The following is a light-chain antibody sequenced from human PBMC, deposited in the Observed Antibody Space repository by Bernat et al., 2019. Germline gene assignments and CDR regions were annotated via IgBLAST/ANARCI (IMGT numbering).Light chain of an antibody. CDR3: QQSYSIRT. CDR2: TAS. V-gene: IGKV1-39*01. CDR1: QSIDTS. Sequence: DIQLTQSPSSLSASVGDIVTITCRASQSIDTSLNWYQQKPGKAPRLLIYTASALQPDVPSRFNGSGSGTDFTLKITGLQREDFATYYCQQSYSIRTFCQGTKVEIK. J-gene: IGKJ1*01.